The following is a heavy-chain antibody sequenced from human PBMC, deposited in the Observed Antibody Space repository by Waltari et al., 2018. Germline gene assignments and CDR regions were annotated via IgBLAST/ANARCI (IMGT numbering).Heavy chain of an antibody. CDR3: ARVVVVAANPFLDY. CDR2: INHSGST. D-gene: IGHD2-15*01. V-gene: IGHV4-34*01. Sequence: QVQLQQWGAGLLKPSETLSLTCAVYGGSFSGYYWSWIRQPPGKGLEWIGEINHSGSTNYNPSLKRRVTISVDTSKNQFSLKLSSVTAADTAVYYCARVVVVAANPFLDYWGQGTLVTVSS. CDR1: GGSFSGYY. J-gene: IGHJ4*02.